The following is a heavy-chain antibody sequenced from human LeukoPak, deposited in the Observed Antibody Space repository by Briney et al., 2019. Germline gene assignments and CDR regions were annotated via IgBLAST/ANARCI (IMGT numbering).Heavy chain of an antibody. Sequence: SETLSLTRTVSGGSISSDCCYWGWIRQPPGKGPEWIGGFYYTGTTYYSPSLKSRITISANTSKNQFSLRLSSVTAADTAVYYCAKHVITDGSGYYYFDSWGQGTLVTVSS. V-gene: IGHV4-39*01. D-gene: IGHD3-22*01. CDR3: AKHVITDGSGYYYFDS. CDR2: FYYTGTT. CDR1: GGSISSDCCY. J-gene: IGHJ4*02.